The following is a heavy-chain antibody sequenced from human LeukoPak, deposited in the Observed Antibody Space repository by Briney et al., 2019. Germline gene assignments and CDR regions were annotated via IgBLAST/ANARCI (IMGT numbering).Heavy chain of an antibody. CDR1: GGSFSGYY. J-gene: IGHJ4*02. CDR3: ARFIAAAGFGFDY. CDR2: INHSGST. D-gene: IGHD6-13*01. Sequence: SETLSLTCAVYGGSFSGYYWSWIRQPPGKGLEWIGEINHSGSTNYNPSLKSRVTTSVDTSKNQFSLKLSSVTAADTAVYYCARFIAAAGFGFDYWGQGTLVTVSS. V-gene: IGHV4-34*01.